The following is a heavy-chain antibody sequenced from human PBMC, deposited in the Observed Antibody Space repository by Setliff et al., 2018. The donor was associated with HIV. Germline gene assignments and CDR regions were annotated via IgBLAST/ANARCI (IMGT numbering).Heavy chain of an antibody. CDR3: ASTSMGMTRKPIWYYHMDV. V-gene: IGHV4-59*11. CDR2: VYSAGST. D-gene: IGHD7-27*01. CDR1: GGSIENLY. J-gene: IGHJ6*03. Sequence: SETQSLTCTVSGGSIENLYWTWIRQPSGRGLEWIGYVYSAGSTKYNPSLKSRATMSDDTSKNQISLTLTSVSAADTAVYYCASTSMGMTRKPIWYYHMDVWGHGITVTVSS.